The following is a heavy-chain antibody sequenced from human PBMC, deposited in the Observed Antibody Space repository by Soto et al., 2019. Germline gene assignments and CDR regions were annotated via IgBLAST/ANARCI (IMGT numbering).Heavy chain of an antibody. V-gene: IGHV5-10-1*01. CDR1: GYTFTNYG. CDR3: ARVLARGDLDV. Sequence: GESLKISCKGSGYTFTNYGITWVRQMPGKGLEWMGRIDPSDSDTNYSPSFQGHVTISADKSISIAYLQWSSLKASDTGMYFCARVLARGDLDVWGQGTTVTVSS. D-gene: IGHD3-3*01. J-gene: IGHJ6*02. CDR2: IDPSDSDT.